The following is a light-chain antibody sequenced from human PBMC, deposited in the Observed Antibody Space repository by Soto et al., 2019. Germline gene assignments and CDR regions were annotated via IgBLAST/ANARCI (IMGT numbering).Light chain of an antibody. CDR3: SSYTSSSTPHVV. CDR1: GTDVGGYNY. CDR2: EVS. J-gene: IGLJ2*01. Sequence: QSALTQPASMSGSPGQSIAISCTGTGTDVGGYNYVSWYQQHPGKAPKLMIYEVSNRPSGVSNRFSGSKSGNTASLTISGLQAEDEADYYCSSYTSSSTPHVVFGGGTKLTVL. V-gene: IGLV2-14*01.